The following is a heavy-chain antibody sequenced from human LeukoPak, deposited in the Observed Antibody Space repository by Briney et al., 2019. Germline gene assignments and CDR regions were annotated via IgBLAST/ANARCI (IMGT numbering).Heavy chain of an antibody. D-gene: IGHD3-10*01. J-gene: IGHJ4*02. CDR1: GFTLSSYA. Sequence: GGSLRLSCAASGFTLSSYAVHWVRQAPGKGLEWVAVISYDGNNKNYADSVKGRFTISRDNPKNTLYLQMNSLRAEDTAVYYCATLAGYYGSGSYPGGDYFDYWGQGTLVTVSS. V-gene: IGHV3-30-3*01. CDR3: ATLAGYYGSGSYPGGDYFDY. CDR2: ISYDGNNK.